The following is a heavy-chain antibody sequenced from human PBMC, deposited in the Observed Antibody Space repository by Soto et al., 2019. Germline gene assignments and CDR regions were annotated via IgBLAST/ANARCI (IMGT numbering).Heavy chain of an antibody. V-gene: IGHV2-5*02. CDR3: AHRPPIWFGEVLPNWVDP. CDR1: GFSLSTSGVG. J-gene: IGHJ5*02. CDR2: IYWDDDK. Sequence: QITLKESGPTLVKPTQTLTLTCTFSGFSLSTSGVGVGWIRQPPGKALEWLALIYWDDDKRYSPALKSRLTITKDTSKNQVVLTMTNMDPVDTATYYCAHRPPIWFGEVLPNWVDPWGQGTLVTVSS. D-gene: IGHD3-10*01.